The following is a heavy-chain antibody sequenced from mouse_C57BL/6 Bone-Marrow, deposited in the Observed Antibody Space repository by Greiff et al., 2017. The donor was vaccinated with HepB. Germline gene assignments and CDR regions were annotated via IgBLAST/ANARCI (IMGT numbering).Heavy chain of an antibody. CDR3: ARTNYYGSSYYAMDY. V-gene: IGHV1-39*01. Sequence: VHVKQSGPELVKPGASVKISCKASGYSFTDYNMNWVKQSNGKSLEWIGVINPNYGTTSYNQKFKGKATLTVDQSSSTAYMQLNSLTSEDSAVYYCARTNYYGSSYYAMDYWGQGTSVTVSS. D-gene: IGHD1-1*01. CDR2: INPNYGTT. CDR1: GYSFTDYN. J-gene: IGHJ4*01.